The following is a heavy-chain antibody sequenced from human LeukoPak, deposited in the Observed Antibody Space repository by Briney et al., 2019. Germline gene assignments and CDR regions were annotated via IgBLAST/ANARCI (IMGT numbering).Heavy chain of an antibody. CDR3: ARAGYYDSSVAY. Sequence: SQTLSLTCTVSGGSISSGDYYWSWIRQPPGKGLEWIEYIYYSGSTYYNPSLKSRVTISVDTSKNQFSLKLSSVTAADTAVYYCARAGYYDSSVAYWGQGTLVTVSS. D-gene: IGHD3-22*01. J-gene: IGHJ4*02. CDR1: GGSISSGDYY. CDR2: IYYSGST. V-gene: IGHV4-30-4*01.